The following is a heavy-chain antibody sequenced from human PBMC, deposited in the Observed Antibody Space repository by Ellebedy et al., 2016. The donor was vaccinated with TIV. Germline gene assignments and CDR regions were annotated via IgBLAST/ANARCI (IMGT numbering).Heavy chain of an antibody. J-gene: IGHJ2*01. CDR2: FYSGGTA. Sequence: PGGSLRLSCAASGIAVNRNYMTWVRQAPGKGLEWVSVFYSGGTAQYAASVTDRFVISRDTSKNTVFLEMNGLRGEDTAVYYCASARVETPYWYFDIWGRGTSVTVSS. CDR3: ASARVETPYWYFDI. CDR1: GIAVNRNY. D-gene: IGHD4-23*01. V-gene: IGHV3-66*01.